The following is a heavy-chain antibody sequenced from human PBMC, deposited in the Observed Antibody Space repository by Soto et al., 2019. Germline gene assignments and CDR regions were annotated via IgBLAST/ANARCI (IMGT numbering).Heavy chain of an antibody. Sequence: GASVKVSCKASRFTFTSSAMQWVRQARGQRLEWIGWIVVGSGNTNYAQKFQERVTITRDMSTSTAYMELSSLRSEDTAVYYCGTAGGLAAYYYYGMDVWGQGTTVTVSS. CDR3: GTAGGLAAYYYYGMDV. CDR2: IVVGSGNT. CDR1: RFTFTSSA. J-gene: IGHJ6*02. D-gene: IGHD6-19*01. V-gene: IGHV1-58*02.